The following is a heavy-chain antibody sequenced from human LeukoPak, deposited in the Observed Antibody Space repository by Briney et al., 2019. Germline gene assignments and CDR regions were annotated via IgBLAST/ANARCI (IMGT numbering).Heavy chain of an antibody. D-gene: IGHD3-3*01. J-gene: IGHJ4*02. CDR2: INPNSGGT. CDR3: ARGLITIFGVVMPTHDY. CDR1: GYTFTGYY. V-gene: IGHV1-2*02. Sequence: ASVKVSCKASGYTFTGYYMHWVRQAPGQGLEWMGWINPNSGGTNYAQKFQGRVTMTRDTSISTAYMELSRLRSDDTAVYYCARGLITIFGVVMPTHDYWGQGTLVTVSS.